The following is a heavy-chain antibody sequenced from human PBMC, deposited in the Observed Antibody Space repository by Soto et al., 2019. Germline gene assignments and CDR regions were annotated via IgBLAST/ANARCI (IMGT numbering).Heavy chain of an antibody. CDR2: IYYSGST. CDR1: GASVSTFY. CDR3: ARTYDDSGPNSGGYGFDI. J-gene: IGHJ3*02. V-gene: IGHV4-59*02. D-gene: IGHD3-22*01. Sequence: SATLSLTCPVHGASVSTFYWSWIRHPPGKGLEWIAYIYYSGSTSYNPSLKSRVTMSLDTSKNQFSLKLSSVTAADTAVYYCARTYDDSGPNSGGYGFDIWGPGTMVT.